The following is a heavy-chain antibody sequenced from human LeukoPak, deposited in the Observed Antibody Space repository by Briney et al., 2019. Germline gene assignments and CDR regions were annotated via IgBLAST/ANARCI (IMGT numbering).Heavy chain of an antibody. CDR3: AKAHEPSSSWPDRDY. V-gene: IGHV3-48*01. CDR1: GFTFSSYS. J-gene: IGHJ4*02. CDR2: ISSSSSTI. Sequence: PGGSLRLSCAASGFTFSSYSMNWVRQAPGKGLEWVSYISSSSSTIYYADSVKGRFTISRDNAKNSLYLQMNSLRAEDTAGYYCAKAHEPSSSWPDRDYWGQGTLVTVSS. D-gene: IGHD6-13*01.